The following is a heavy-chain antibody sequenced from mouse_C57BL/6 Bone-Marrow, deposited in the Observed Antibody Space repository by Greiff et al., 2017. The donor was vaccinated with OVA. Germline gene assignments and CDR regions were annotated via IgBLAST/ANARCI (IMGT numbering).Heavy chain of an antibody. D-gene: IGHD2-3*01. Sequence: EVQLVESGEGLVKPGGSLKLSCAASGFTFSSYAMSLVRQTPEKRLEWVAYISSGGDYIYSADPVKGRFTISRDNARNTLYLQMSNLKSEETAMYYCTRDLCRDYAMDYWGQGTSVTVSS. CDR1: GFTFSSYA. V-gene: IGHV5-9-1*02. CDR2: ISSGGDYI. J-gene: IGHJ4*01. CDR3: TRDLCRDYAMDY.